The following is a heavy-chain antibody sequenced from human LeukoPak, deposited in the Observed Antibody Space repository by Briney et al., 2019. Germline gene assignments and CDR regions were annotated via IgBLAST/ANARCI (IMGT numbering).Heavy chain of an antibody. D-gene: IGHD7-27*01. Sequence: SVKGSCEGSRGTLSSYAISWVRQAPGQGREWMGGIIPIFGTANYAQKFQGRVTITADKSTSTAYMELSSLRSEDTAVYYCANGEKTRPPRNYYYYYGMDVWGKGTTVTVSS. CDR2: IIPIFGTA. V-gene: IGHV1-69*06. CDR3: ANGEKTRPPRNYYYYYGMDV. J-gene: IGHJ6*04. CDR1: RGTLSSYA.